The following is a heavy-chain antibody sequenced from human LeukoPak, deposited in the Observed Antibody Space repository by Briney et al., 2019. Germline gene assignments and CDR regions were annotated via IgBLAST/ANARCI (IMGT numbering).Heavy chain of an antibody. CDR1: GYTFTSFY. CDR2: INPSGGNP. V-gene: IGHV1-46*01. Sequence: ASVKVSCKASGYTFTSFYMHWVRQAPGQGLEWMGIINPSGGNPGYAQRFQGRLTMTRDASTSTVYMELSSLTSEDTAVYYCARAPAHLDYWGQGTLVTVSS. CDR3: ARAPAHLDY. J-gene: IGHJ4*02.